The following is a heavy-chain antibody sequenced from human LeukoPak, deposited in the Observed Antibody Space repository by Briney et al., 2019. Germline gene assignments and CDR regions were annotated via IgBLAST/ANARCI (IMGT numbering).Heavy chain of an antibody. D-gene: IGHD4-17*01. CDR1: GYTFTSYG. J-gene: IGHJ4*02. CDR2: IIPILGIA. V-gene: IGHV1-69*04. Sequence: SVKVSCKASGYTFTSYGINWVRQAPGQGLEWMGRIIPILGIANYAQKFQGRVTITADKSTSTAYMELSSLRSEDTAVYYCARDLAIGDSYFDYWGQGTLVTVSS. CDR3: ARDLAIGDSYFDY.